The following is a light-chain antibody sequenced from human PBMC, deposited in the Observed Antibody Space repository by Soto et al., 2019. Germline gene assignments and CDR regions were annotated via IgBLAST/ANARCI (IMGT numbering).Light chain of an antibody. CDR2: EVS. J-gene: IGLJ3*02. Sequence: QSVLTQPASVSGSPGQSITISCTGASSDIGSYNYVSWYQQHLGKAPKLIIYEVSNRPSGVSNRLSGSKSGNTASLTISGLQTGDEADYYCSSYTGTTTVFGGGTKLTVL. V-gene: IGLV2-14*01. CDR1: SSDIGSYNY. CDR3: SSYTGTTTV.